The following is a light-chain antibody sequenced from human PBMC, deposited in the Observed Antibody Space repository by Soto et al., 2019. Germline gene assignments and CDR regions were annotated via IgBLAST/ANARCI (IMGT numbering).Light chain of an antibody. CDR1: QTVNSRY. Sequence: EIVLTQSPGTLSLSPGERATLSCRASQTVNSRYLAWYQHKPGQAPRLLIYGPSSRATGIPARFSGSGSGTDFTLSISRLEPEDFAVYYCQQYDSSVTFGGGTKVDIK. V-gene: IGKV3-20*01. CDR3: QQYDSSVT. J-gene: IGKJ4*01. CDR2: GPS.